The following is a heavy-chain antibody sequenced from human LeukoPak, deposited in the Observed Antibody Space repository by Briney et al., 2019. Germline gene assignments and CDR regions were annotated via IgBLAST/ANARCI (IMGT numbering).Heavy chain of an antibody. CDR2: IKQDGSEK. Sequence: GGSLRLSCAASGFTFSSYWMSWVRQAPGKGLEWVANIKQDGSEKYYVDSVKGRFTISRDNAKNSLYLQMNSLRAEDTAVYYCAKKVGTTLGAFDIWGQGTMVTVSS. J-gene: IGHJ3*02. D-gene: IGHD1-26*01. V-gene: IGHV3-7*03. CDR3: AKKVGTTLGAFDI. CDR1: GFTFSSYW.